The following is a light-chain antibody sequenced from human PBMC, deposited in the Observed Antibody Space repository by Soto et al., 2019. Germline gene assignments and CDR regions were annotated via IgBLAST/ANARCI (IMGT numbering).Light chain of an antibody. CDR1: SSDVGGYNY. V-gene: IGLV2-14*03. CDR3: SSYTPSNSRQIV. Sequence: QSVLTQPASVSGSPGQSITISCTGTSSDVGGYNYVSWYQHHPGKAPKLIIYDVTNRPSGVSNPFSGSKSGNTASLTISGLQPEYEADYYCSSYTPSNSRQIVFGTGTKVTVL. CDR2: DVT. J-gene: IGLJ1*01.